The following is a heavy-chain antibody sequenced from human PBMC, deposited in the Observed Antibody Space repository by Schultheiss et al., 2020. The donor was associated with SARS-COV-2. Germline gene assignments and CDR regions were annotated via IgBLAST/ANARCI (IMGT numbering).Heavy chain of an antibody. J-gene: IGHJ6*02. CDR3: ARGLDNYYGMDV. Sequence: SETLSLTCAVYGGSFSGYYWSWIRQPPGKGLEWIGGINHSGSTNYNPSLKSRVTISVDTSKNQFSLKLSSVTAADTAVYYCARGLDNYYGMDVWGQGTTVTVSS. CDR2: INHSGST. CDR1: GGSFSGYY. V-gene: IGHV4-34*01. D-gene: IGHD2-2*03.